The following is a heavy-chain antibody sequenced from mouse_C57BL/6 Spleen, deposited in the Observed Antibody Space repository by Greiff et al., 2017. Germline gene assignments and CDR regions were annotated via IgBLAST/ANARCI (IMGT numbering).Heavy chain of an antibody. V-gene: IGHV1-9*01. CDR2: ILPGSGST. D-gene: IGHD1-1*01. Sequence: VQLQQSGAELMKPGASVKLSCKATGYTFTGYWIEWVKQRPGHGLEWIGEILPGSGSTTYNEKFKGKATFTADTSSNTAYMQLSSLTTEDYAIYYGARTYYFGSSFAGCAYWGQGTLVTVSA. CDR3: ARTYYFGSSFAGCAY. J-gene: IGHJ3*01. CDR1: GYTFTGYW.